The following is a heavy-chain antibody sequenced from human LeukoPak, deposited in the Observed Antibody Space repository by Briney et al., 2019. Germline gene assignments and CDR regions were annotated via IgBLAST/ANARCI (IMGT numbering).Heavy chain of an antibody. CDR3: ATSVGTTGTT. V-gene: IGHV4-59*08. CDR2: IYYTGTT. CDR1: AGSISSYY. D-gene: IGHD1-1*01. Sequence: SETLSLTCTVSAGSISSYYWTWLRQSPGKGLEWIGYIYYTGTTKYNPSFTSRVTISIDTSKNQFSLKLSSVTAADTAVYYCATSVGTTGTTWGQGTLVIVSS. J-gene: IGHJ4*02.